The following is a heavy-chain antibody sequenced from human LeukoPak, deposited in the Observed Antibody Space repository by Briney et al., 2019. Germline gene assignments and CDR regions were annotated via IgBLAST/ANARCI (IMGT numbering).Heavy chain of an antibody. J-gene: IGHJ5*02. D-gene: IGHD3-22*01. CDR3: AREHYYDSSGGTYGNWLDP. V-gene: IGHV1-2*02. Sequence: GASVKVSCKASGYTFTGYYMHWVRQAPGQGLEWMGWINPNSGGTNYAQKFQGRVTMTRDTSISTAYMELSRLRSDDTAVYYCAREHYYDSSGGTYGNWLDPWGQGTLVTVSS. CDR1: GYTFTGYY. CDR2: INPNSGGT.